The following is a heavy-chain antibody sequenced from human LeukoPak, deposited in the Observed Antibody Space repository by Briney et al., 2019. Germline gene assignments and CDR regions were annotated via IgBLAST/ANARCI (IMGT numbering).Heavy chain of an antibody. V-gene: IGHV1-2*02. CDR1: GGTFSSYA. D-gene: IGHD2-21*02. J-gene: IGHJ5*02. CDR3: ARPAYCGAACYYWFDT. CDR2: INVNTGGT. Sequence: GASVKVSCKASGGTFSSYAISWVRQAPGQGLEWMGWINVNTGGTNYAQKFQGRVTMTRDTSISTVYMELSGLRSDDTAVYYCARPAYCGAACYYWFDTWGQGTLVTVSS.